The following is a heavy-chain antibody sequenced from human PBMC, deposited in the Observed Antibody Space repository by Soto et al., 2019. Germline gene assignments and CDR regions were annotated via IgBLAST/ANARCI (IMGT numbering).Heavy chain of an antibody. CDR1: GYTFTSYD. J-gene: IGHJ6*02. CDR3: AREKTSHGMDV. V-gene: IGHV1-8*01. CDR2: MNPNSGNT. Sequence: QVQLVQSGAEVKKPGASVKVSCRASGYTFTSYDINWVRQATGQGLEWTGWMNPNSGNTGYAQKFHGRVTMTRNTSISTDYMEVSSLGSEDTAVYYCAREKTSHGMDVWGQGTTVTVSS.